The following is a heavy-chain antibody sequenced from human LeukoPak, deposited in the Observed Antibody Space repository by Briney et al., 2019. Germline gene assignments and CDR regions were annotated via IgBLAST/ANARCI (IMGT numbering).Heavy chain of an antibody. CDR1: GGSISSGDYY. V-gene: IGHV4-30-4*01. D-gene: IGHD5-12*01. Sequence: SQTLSLTCTVSGGSISSGDYYWSWIRQPPGKGLEWIGYIYYSGSTNYSPSLKSRVTISVDTSKNQFSLNLSSVTAADTAVYYCARALVRATMVWYFDLWGRGTLVTVSS. J-gene: IGHJ2*01. CDR2: IYYSGST. CDR3: ARALVRATMVWYFDL.